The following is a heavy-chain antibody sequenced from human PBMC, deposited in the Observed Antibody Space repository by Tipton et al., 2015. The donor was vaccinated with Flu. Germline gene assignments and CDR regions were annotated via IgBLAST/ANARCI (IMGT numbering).Heavy chain of an antibody. CDR2: INEDASGK. CDR3: ATDGDSFHH. J-gene: IGHJ1*01. CDR1: GFTFGNSW. D-gene: IGHD3-10*01. Sequence: SLRLSCAASGFTFGNSWKSWVRQAPGKGLEWVADINEDASGKYYADSVKGRFTISRNDAESSLFLQMDSLRVEDSALYYCATDGDSFHHWGQGTLVTVSS. V-gene: IGHV3-7*04.